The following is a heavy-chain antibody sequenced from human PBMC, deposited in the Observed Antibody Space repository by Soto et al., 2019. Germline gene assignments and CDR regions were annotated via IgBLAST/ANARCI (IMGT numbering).Heavy chain of an antibody. CDR3: ARADYEILAGSYAMDV. CDR2: VSSSGNT. V-gene: IGHV4-4*07. J-gene: IGHJ6*02. D-gene: IGHD3-9*01. CDR1: GDSLGNYY. Sequence: ESLSLACPVSGDSLGNYYAVWLRQPFGKGLEWIGRVSSSGNTNANPTLNSRATMSIDTSKNQFSLSLRSVTAADTAVYYCARADYEILAGSYAMDVWGQGTMVTVYS.